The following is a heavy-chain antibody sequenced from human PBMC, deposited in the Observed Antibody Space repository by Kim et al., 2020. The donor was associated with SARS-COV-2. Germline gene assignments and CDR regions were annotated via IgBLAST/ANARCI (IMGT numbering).Heavy chain of an antibody. V-gene: IGHV5-51*01. J-gene: IGHJ3*02. CDR1: GYSFTSYW. D-gene: IGHD6-13*01. CDR2: IYPGDSDT. CDR3: ARQLSSSWYRVPLIAVAGSEPYAFDI. Sequence: GESLKISCKGSGYSFTSYWIGWVRQMPGKGLEWMGIIYPGDSDTRYSPSFQGQVTISADKSISTAYLQWSSLKASDTAMYYCARQLSSSWYRVPLIAVAGSEPYAFDIWGQGTMVTVSS.